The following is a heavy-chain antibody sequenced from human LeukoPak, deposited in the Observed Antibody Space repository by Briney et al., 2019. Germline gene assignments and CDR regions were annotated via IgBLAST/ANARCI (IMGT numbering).Heavy chain of an antibody. CDR3: ARDRPIVATIKPPYYFDY. V-gene: IGHV1-69*04. J-gene: IGHJ4*02. Sequence: ASVEVSCKASGGTFSSYAISWVRQAPGQGLEWMGRIIPILGIANYAQKFQGRVTITADKSTSTAYMELSSLRSEDTAVYYCARDRPIVATIKPPYYFDYWGQGTLVTVSS. D-gene: IGHD5-12*01. CDR2: IIPILGIA. CDR1: GGTFSSYA.